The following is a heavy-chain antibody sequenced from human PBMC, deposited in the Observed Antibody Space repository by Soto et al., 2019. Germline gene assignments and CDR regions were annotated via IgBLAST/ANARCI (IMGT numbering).Heavy chain of an antibody. Sequence: QVQLVQSGAEVKKPGSSVKVSCKASGGTFSSYAISWVRQAPGQGLEWMGAIIPIFGTANYAQKFQGRVTITADESTSTAYMELSRLRSEDTAVYYCAGDTDGYGDYGYFQHWGQCTLVTVSS. J-gene: IGHJ1*01. V-gene: IGHV1-69*01. D-gene: IGHD4-17*01. CDR3: AGDTDGYGDYGYFQH. CDR2: IIPIFGTA. CDR1: GGTFSSYA.